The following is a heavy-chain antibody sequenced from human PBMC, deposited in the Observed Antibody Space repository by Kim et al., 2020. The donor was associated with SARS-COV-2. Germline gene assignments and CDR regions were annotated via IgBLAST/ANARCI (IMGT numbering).Heavy chain of an antibody. CDR1: GGSISSSSYY. J-gene: IGHJ6*02. CDR2: IYYSGST. Sequence: SETLSLTCTVSGGSISSSSYYWGWIRQPPGKGLEWIGSIYYSGSTYYNPSLKSRVTISVDTSKNQFSLKLSSVTAADTAVYYCARHHIAQQLVTKNYYYYGMDVWGQGTTVTVSS. CDR3: ARHHIAQQLVTKNYYYYGMDV. D-gene: IGHD6-13*01. V-gene: IGHV4-39*01.